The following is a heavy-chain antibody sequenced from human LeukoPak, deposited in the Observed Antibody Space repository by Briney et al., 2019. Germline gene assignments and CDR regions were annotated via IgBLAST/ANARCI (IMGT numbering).Heavy chain of an antibody. CDR1: GFTFSSYW. CDR3: ARDSNGVLWFGELFDRVVDPKP. V-gene: IGHV3-74*01. CDR2: IRFDGSSS. D-gene: IGHD3-10*01. Sequence: QSGGSLRLSCAASGFTFSSYWMHWVRQPPGKGLVWVSRIRFDGSSSNYADSVKGRFTISRDNAKNTLYLQMNSLRAEDTAVYYCARDSNGVLWFGELFDRVVDPKPWGQGTLVTVSS. J-gene: IGHJ5*02.